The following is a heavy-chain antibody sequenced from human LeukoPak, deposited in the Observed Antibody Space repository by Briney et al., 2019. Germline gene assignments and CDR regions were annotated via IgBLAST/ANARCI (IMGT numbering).Heavy chain of an antibody. CDR3: ARGNNRRWDN. J-gene: IGHJ4*02. CDR1: GFTFSSNW. CDR2: IKADGSAQ. Sequence: GGSLRLSCATSGFTFSSNWMSWVRHAPGRGLEWVANIKADGSAQYYAASVKSRFTVSRDNAKNSLYLEMNSLRVEDTAVYYCARGNNRRWDNWGQGTLVTVSA. D-gene: IGHD5-24*01. V-gene: IGHV3-7*01.